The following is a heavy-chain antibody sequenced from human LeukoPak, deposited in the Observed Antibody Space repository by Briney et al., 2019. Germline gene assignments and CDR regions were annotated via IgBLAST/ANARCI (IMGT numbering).Heavy chain of an antibody. CDR3: ARGSSSGYYYDYYYYGMDV. V-gene: IGHV3-30-3*01. CDR2: ISYDGSNK. D-gene: IGHD3-22*01. Sequence: GRFLRLSCAASGFTISSYAMHWVRQAPGKGLEWVAVISYDGSNKYYADSVKGRFTISRDNSKNTLYLQMNSLRAEDTAVYYCARGSSSGYYYDYYYYGMDVWGQGTTVTVSS. J-gene: IGHJ6*02. CDR1: GFTISSYA.